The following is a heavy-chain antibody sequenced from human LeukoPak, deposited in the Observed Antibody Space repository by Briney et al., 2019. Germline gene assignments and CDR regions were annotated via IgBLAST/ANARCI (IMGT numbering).Heavy chain of an antibody. CDR3: ALTYGDYADAFDI. Sequence: ASVKVSCKASGYTFSSYGISWVRQAPGQGLEWMGWMNPNSGNTGYAQKFQGRVTMTRNTSISTAYMELSSLRSEDTAVYYCALTYGDYADAFDIWGQGTMVTVSS. D-gene: IGHD4-17*01. V-gene: IGHV1-8*02. CDR2: MNPNSGNT. CDR1: GYTFSSYG. J-gene: IGHJ3*02.